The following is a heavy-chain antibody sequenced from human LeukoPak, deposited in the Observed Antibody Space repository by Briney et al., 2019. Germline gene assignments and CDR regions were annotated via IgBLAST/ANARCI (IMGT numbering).Heavy chain of an antibody. D-gene: IGHD6-13*01. J-gene: IGHJ5*02. CDR2: ISSSSDYI. CDR3: ARCGAAAGTFAVNWFDP. CDR1: GFTFSSYS. V-gene: IGHV3-21*01. Sequence: GGSLRLSCAASGFTFSSYSMNWVRQALGKGLEWVSSISSSSDYIYYADSVKGRFTISRDNAKNSLYLQMNSLRAEDTAVYYCARCGAAAGTFAVNWFDPWGQGTLVTVSS.